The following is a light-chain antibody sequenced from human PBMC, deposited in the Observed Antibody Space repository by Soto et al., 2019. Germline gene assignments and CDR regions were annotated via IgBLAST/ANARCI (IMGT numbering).Light chain of an antibody. CDR2: AAS. V-gene: IGKV1-6*01. J-gene: IGKJ4*01. CDR1: QGIRSD. Sequence: AIQMTQSPSSLSASVGDTVTITCRTSQGIRSDLGWYQQTPGKAPKLLIYAASSLQSGVPSRFSGSGSGTDFTLTISSLQPEDFATYYCLQDHNYPLTFGGGTKVEIK. CDR3: LQDHNYPLT.